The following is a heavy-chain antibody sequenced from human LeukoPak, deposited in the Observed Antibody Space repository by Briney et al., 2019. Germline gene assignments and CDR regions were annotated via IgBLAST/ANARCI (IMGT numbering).Heavy chain of an antibody. V-gene: IGHV1-18*01. J-gene: IGHJ4*02. D-gene: IGHD3-10*01. CDR2: ISAYNGNT. CDR3: VRDGGVLFGEFPFDY. CDR1: GYTFTTFG. Sequence: GASVKVSCKASGYTFTTFGISWVRQAPGQGLEWMGWISAYNGNTNYAQKVQGRVTMTTDTSTSTAYMGLRRLRSDDTAVYYCVRDGGVLFGEFPFDYWGQGTLVTVSS.